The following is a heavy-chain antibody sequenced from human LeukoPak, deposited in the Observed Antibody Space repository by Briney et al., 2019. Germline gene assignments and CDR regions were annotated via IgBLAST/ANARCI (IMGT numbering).Heavy chain of an antibody. CDR2: IYYSGST. D-gene: IGHD6-13*01. CDR1: SGSISSYY. Sequence: SETLSLTCTVSSGSISSYYWSWIRQPPGKGLEWIGSIYYSGSTYYNPSLKSRVTISVDTSKNQFSLKLSSVTAADTAVYYCASRYSSSWYESSGFDPWGQGTLVTVSS. V-gene: IGHV4-39*01. CDR3: ASRYSSSWYESSGFDP. J-gene: IGHJ5*02.